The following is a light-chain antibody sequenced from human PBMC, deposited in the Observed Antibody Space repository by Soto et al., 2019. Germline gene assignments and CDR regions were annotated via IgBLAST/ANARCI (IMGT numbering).Light chain of an antibody. V-gene: IGLV2-8*01. CDR3: SSYAGSVYV. J-gene: IGLJ1*01. CDR2: EVS. CDR1: SSDVDGYNY. Sequence: QSVLTQPPSASGSPGQSVTISCTGTSSDVDGYNYVSWYQQHPGKVPKLIIFEVSQLPSGVPDRSSGSKSGNTASLTVSGLQAEDEADYYCSSYAGSVYVFETGTKVTVL.